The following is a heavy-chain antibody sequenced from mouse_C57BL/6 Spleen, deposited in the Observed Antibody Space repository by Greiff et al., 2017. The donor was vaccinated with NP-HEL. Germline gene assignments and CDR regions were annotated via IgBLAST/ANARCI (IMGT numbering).Heavy chain of an antibody. CDR2: IYPGDGDT. CDR1: GYAFSSYW. V-gene: IGHV1-80*01. CDR3: ARVGREGAWFAY. D-gene: IGHD4-1*01. J-gene: IGHJ3*01. Sequence: QVQLQQSGAELVKPGASVKISCKASGYAFSSYWMNWVKQRPGKGLEWIGQIYPGDGDTNYNGKFKGKATLTADKSSSTAYMQLSSLTSEDSAVYFCARVGREGAWFAYWGQGTLVTVSA.